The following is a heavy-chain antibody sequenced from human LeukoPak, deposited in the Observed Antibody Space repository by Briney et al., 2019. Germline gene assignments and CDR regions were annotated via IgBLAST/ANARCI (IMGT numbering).Heavy chain of an antibody. D-gene: IGHD1-1*01. Sequence: GGSLRLSCAASGFPFSTYEMNWVRQAPGKGLEWVSYISNSGGTIYYAASVKGRFTISRDNAKNSLHLQMNSLRAEDTAVYYCARVGAYAAVNWWGQGILVTVSS. V-gene: IGHV3-48*03. CDR3: ARVGAYAAVNW. CDR2: ISNSGGTI. CDR1: GFPFSTYE. J-gene: IGHJ4*02.